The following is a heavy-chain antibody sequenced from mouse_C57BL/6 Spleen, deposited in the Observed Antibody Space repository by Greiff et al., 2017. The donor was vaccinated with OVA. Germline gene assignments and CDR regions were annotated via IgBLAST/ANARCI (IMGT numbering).Heavy chain of an antibody. V-gene: IGHV5-4*01. Sequence: VQLKESGGGLVKPGGSLKLSCAASGFTFSSYAMSWVRQTPEKRLEWVATISDGGSYTYYPDNVKGRFTISRDNAKNNLYLQMSHLKSEDTAMYYCARGKSSYFDYWGQGTTLTVSS. J-gene: IGHJ2*01. CDR1: GFTFSSYA. CDR2: ISDGGSYT. CDR3: ARGKSSYFDY.